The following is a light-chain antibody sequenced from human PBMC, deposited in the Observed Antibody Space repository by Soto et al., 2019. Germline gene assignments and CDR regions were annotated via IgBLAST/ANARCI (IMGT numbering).Light chain of an antibody. J-gene: IGKJ2*01. CDR2: GAS. CDR1: QSVNIN. CDR3: QQYNNWPYT. Sequence: EIVMTQSPATLSVSPGQSATLSCRASQSVNINVAWYQQKPGQGPRLLIYGASTRATGVPAKFSGSGSATAFTLTITSLQSEDLAVYYCQQYNNWPYTFAQGTKLDIK. V-gene: IGKV3-15*01.